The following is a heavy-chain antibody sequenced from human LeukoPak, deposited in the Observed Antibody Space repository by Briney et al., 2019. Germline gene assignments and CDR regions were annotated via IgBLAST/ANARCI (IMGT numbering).Heavy chain of an antibody. Sequence: RASVKVSCKVSGYTLTELSMHWVRQAPGQGLEWMGWINPNSGGTNYAQKFQGWVTMTRDTSISTAYMELSRLRSDDTAVYYCAREVGGYKPLGMDVWGQGTTVTVSS. D-gene: IGHD5-24*01. CDR3: AREVGGYKPLGMDV. V-gene: IGHV1-2*04. J-gene: IGHJ6*02. CDR1: GYTLTELS. CDR2: INPNSGGT.